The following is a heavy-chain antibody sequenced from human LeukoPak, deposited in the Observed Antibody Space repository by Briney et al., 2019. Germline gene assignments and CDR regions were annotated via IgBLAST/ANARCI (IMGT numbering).Heavy chain of an antibody. V-gene: IGHV3-11*01. D-gene: IGHD4-11*01. J-gene: IGHJ6*03. CDR1: GFILSDYY. Sequence: RGSLRLSCAASGFILSDYYMSWIRQAEGKGLEWVSYISRSDSTIYYADSVKGRFTISRDNDKNSLYLQMNSLRAEDTAVYYCARGTVTTYYYYYMDVWGKGTTVTVSS. CDR2: ISRSDSTI. CDR3: ARGTVTTYYYYYMDV.